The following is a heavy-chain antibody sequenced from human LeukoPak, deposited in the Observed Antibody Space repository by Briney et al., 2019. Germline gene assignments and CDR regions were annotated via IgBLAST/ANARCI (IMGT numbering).Heavy chain of an antibody. CDR2: INPNSGGP. D-gene: IGHD2-8*01. CDR3: ARVGYCTHGVCYSIDL. J-gene: IGHJ6*03. Sequence: VASVKVSCKASGYTFTAHYIRWVRQAPGQGFEWMGWINPNSGGPNYAQKFQGRVTMTRDTSISTAYMELSRLRSDDTAVYYCARVGYCTHGVCYSIDLWGKGTTVIVSS. V-gene: IGHV1-2*02. CDR1: GYTFTAHY.